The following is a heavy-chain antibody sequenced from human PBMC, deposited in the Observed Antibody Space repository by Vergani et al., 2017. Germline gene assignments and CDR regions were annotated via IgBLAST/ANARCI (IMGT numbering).Heavy chain of an antibody. CDR3: ARDRGENTAMVYYFDY. CDR2: INWNGGST. CDR1: GFTFDDYG. V-gene: IGHV3-20*01. J-gene: IGHJ4*02. Sequence: EVQLVESGGGVVRPGGSLRLSCAASGFTFDDYGMSWVRQAPGKGLEWVSGINWNGGSTGYADSVKGRFTISRDNAKNSLYLQMNSLRADDTALYHCARDRGENTAMVYYFDYWGQGTLVTVSS. D-gene: IGHD5-18*01.